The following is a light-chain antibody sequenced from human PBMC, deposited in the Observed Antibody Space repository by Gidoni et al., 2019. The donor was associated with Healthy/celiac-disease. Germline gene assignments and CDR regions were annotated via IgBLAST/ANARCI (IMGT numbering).Light chain of an antibody. CDR3: QQSYSTPRT. Sequence: DIQMTQSPSSLSASVGDRVTITCRASQSISSYLNWYQQKPGKAPKLLIYAASSLQSGVPSRFSDSGSGTDFTLTISRLQPEDFATYYCQQSYSTPRTFGQGTKVEI. CDR1: QSISSY. J-gene: IGKJ1*01. V-gene: IGKV1-39*01. CDR2: AAS.